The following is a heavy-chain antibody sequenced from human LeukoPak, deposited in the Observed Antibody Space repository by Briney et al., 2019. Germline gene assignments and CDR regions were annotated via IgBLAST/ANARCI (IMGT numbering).Heavy chain of an antibody. Sequence: PGGSLRLSCAASGITFSAYAMTWVRQAPGKGPEWVSAISGSGGSTYYADSVKGRFTISRDNSKNTLYLQMNSLRAEDTAVYYCAKGDSGSYAVDYWGQGTLVTVSS. CDR2: ISGSGGST. D-gene: IGHD1-26*01. J-gene: IGHJ4*02. V-gene: IGHV3-23*01. CDR3: AKGDSGSYAVDY. CDR1: GITFSAYA.